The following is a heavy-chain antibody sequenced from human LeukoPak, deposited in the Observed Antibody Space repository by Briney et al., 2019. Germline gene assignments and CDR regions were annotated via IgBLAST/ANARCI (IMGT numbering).Heavy chain of an antibody. CDR2: IKQDGSEK. D-gene: IGHD3-22*01. Sequence: GGSLRLSCAASGFTFSSYGMSWVRQAPGKGLEWVANIKQDGSEKYYVDSMKGRLTISRDNAKNTLYLQMNSLRAEDTAVYFCAKCVDYYDVGGYYYNNCFDYWGQGTLVTVSS. CDR1: GFTFSSYG. J-gene: IGHJ4*02. CDR3: AKCVDYYDVGGYYYNNCFDY. V-gene: IGHV3-7*03.